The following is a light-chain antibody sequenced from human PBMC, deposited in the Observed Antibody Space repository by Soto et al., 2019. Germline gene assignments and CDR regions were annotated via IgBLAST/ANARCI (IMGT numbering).Light chain of an antibody. J-gene: IGKJ1*01. CDR3: HHRDGWPAT. CDR2: DVS. CDR1: RGVGIK. V-gene: IGKV3-11*01. Sequence: EVVLTQSPATLSLSPGERATLSCGASRGVGIKLAWYQQKPGQAPRLLIYDVSNRATGIPARFSGSGTGTDFTLTITSLEPEDSAVYYCHHRDGWPATFGQGTKVEIK.